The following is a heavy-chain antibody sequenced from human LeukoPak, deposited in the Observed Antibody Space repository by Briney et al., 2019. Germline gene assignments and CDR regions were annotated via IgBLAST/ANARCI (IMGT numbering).Heavy chain of an antibody. CDR1: GLPFSGSG. D-gene: IGHD3-9*01. Sequence: PGGSLRLSCAASGLPFSGSGIHWVRQASGKGLEWLGRIGRQGDNDATRYAASLKGKFTISRVDSGNTAYLQMNSLKTEDTAVYYCAGDYNFLTGLNYWGQGTLVTVSS. CDR3: AGDYNFLTGLNY. J-gene: IGHJ4*02. CDR2: IGRQGDNDAT. V-gene: IGHV3-73*01.